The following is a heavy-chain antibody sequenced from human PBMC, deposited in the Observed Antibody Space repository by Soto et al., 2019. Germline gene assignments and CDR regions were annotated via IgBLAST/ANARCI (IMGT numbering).Heavy chain of an antibody. Sequence: GGSLRLSCAASGFTFSSYAMSWVRQAPGKGLEWVSAISGSGGSTYYADSVKGWFTISRDNSKNTLYLQMNSLRAEDTAVYYCAKDRSSLRKTVTQYYFDYWGRGTLVTVSS. D-gene: IGHD4-17*01. V-gene: IGHV3-23*01. CDR2: ISGSGGST. CDR1: GFTFSSYA. J-gene: IGHJ4*02. CDR3: AKDRSSLRKTVTQYYFDY.